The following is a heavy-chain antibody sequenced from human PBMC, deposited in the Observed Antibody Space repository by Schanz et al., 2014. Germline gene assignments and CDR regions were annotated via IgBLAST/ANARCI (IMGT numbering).Heavy chain of an antibody. J-gene: IGHJ3*01. D-gene: IGHD5-12*01. CDR3: ARDEGRDGYNLAFDV. CDR2: IYSGGST. Sequence: EVQLVESGGGLVQPGGSLRLSCAASGFTFSTYWMSWVRQAPGKGLEWVSIIYSGGSTFYADSVKGRFTISRDNPKNSLCLQMNSLRAEDTALYFCARDEGRDGYNLAFDVWGQGTLVTVSS. CDR1: GFTFSTYW. V-gene: IGHV3-66*01.